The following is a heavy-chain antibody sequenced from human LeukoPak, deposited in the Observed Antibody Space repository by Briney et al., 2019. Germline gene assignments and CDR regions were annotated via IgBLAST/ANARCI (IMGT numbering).Heavy chain of an antibody. CDR1: GYTFTGYY. CDR2: INPNSGGT. V-gene: IGHV1-2*04. J-gene: IGHJ4*02. D-gene: IGHD6-13*01. Sequence: RASVKVSCKASGYTFTGYYMHWVRQAPGQGLEWMGWINPNSGGTNYAQKFQGWVTMTRDTSISTAYMELSRLRSDDTAVYYCARLQQQLVYYFDYWGQGALVTVSS. CDR3: ARLQQQLVYYFDY.